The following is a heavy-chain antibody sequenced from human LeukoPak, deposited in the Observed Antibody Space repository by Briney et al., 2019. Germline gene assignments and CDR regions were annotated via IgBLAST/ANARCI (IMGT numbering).Heavy chain of an antibody. D-gene: IGHD3-3*01. J-gene: IGHJ3*02. V-gene: IGHV3-15*01. CDR2: FKTKTDGGTT. Sequence: GSLRLSCAASGFTFTNAWMSWVRQAPGKGLEWVGRFKTKTDGGTTDYAAPVKGRFTISRDASKNTPYLQMDSLKTGDTAMYYCTTDNWRGLDAFDIWGQGTMVTVSS. CDR1: GFTFTNAW. CDR3: TTDNWRGLDAFDI.